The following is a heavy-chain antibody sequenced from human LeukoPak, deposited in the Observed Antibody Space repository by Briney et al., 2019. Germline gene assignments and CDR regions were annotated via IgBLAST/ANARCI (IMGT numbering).Heavy chain of an antibody. Sequence: GRSLRLSCAASGFTFSHYAMYWVRPAPGKGLEWVALISYDGSEQHYADSVKGRFTISRDNAKNSLYLQMNSLRAEDTAVYYCARDGYYYGMDVWGQGTTVTVSS. CDR1: GFTFSHYA. V-gene: IGHV3-30*04. CDR3: ARDGYYYGMDV. J-gene: IGHJ6*02. CDR2: ISYDGSEQ.